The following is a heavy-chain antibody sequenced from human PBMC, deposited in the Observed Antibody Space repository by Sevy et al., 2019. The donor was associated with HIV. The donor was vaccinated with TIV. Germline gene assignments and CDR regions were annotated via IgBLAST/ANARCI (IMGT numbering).Heavy chain of an antibody. CDR2: INQDGSEM. Sequence: GGSLRLSCKASGFSFTDFWMQWVRQVPGKGPEWVAKINQDGSEMYYVDSVKGRFTISRDNAESALYLQMHGLRAEDAATYFCARRYFDLWGQGTVVTISS. V-gene: IGHV3-7*01. CDR1: GFSFTDFW. J-gene: IGHJ4*02. CDR3: ARRYFDL.